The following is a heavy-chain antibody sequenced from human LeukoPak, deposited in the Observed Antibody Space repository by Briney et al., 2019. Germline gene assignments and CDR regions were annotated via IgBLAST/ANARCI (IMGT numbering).Heavy chain of an antibody. V-gene: IGHV1-69*04. Sequence: SVKVSCKASGYTFTSYYMHWVRQAPGQGLEWMGRIIPILGIANYAQKFQGRVTITADKSTSTAYMELSSLRSEDTAVYYCAGDTAMVGDAFDIWGQGTMVTVSS. CDR2: IIPILGIA. CDR3: AGDTAMVGDAFDI. D-gene: IGHD5-18*01. J-gene: IGHJ3*02. CDR1: GYTFTSYY.